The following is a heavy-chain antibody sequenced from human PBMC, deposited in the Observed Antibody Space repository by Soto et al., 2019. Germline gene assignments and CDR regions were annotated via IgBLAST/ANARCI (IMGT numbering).Heavy chain of an antibody. J-gene: IGHJ1*01. V-gene: IGHV4-39*01. CDR2: IYYSGST. D-gene: IGHD3-22*01. Sequence: QLQLQESGPGLVKPSETLSLTCTVSGGSISSSSYYWGWIRQPPGKGLEWIGSIYYSGSTYYNPSLKSRVTISVHTSNNLFSLTLSSVTAADTAVYYCARHSFAEVGRGYYFEYFQHWGQGTLVTVSS. CDR1: GGSISSSSYY. CDR3: ARHSFAEVGRGYYFEYFQH.